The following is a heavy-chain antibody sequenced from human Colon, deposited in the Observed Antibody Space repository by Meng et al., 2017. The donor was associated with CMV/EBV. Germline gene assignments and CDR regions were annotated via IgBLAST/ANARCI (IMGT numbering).Heavy chain of an antibody. V-gene: IGHV3-9*01. CDR2: ISWNSGSI. CDR1: GFTFDDYA. Sequence: SLKISCAASGFTFDDYAMHWVRQAPGKGLEWVSGISWNSGSIGYADSVKGRFTISRDNAKNSLYLQMNSLRAEDTAIYFCAREGDFYDSDGYSYYFDYWGPGTLVTVSS. D-gene: IGHD3-22*01. CDR3: AREGDFYDSDGYSYYFDY. J-gene: IGHJ4*02.